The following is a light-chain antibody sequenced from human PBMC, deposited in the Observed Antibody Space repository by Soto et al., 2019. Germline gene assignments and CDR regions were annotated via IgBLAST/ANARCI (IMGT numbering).Light chain of an antibody. V-gene: IGKV3-15*01. Sequence: EIVLTQSPATLSLSPGERATLSCRASQSVSTYLAWYQQKPGQPPRLLIYGASTRATGIPARFSGSGSGTEFTLTISSLQSEDFAVYHCQQYNNWPITFGQGTRLEIK. CDR2: GAS. J-gene: IGKJ5*01. CDR1: QSVSTY. CDR3: QQYNNWPIT.